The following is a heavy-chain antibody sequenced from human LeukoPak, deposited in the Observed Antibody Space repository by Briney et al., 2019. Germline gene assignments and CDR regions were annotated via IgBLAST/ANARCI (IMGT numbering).Heavy chain of an antibody. D-gene: IGHD3-16*01. Sequence: PGGSLSLSCAASGFTFDNYAMTWVRQAPGEGLEWMSTISGSGGNTHYAESVKGRFTIFRDNSKNMVFLQMNSLRAQDTALYYCTKGLWGLTLLSSDYWGQGTLVTVSS. V-gene: IGHV3-23*01. J-gene: IGHJ4*02. CDR2: ISGSGGNT. CDR1: GFTFDNYA. CDR3: TKGLWGLTLLSSDY.